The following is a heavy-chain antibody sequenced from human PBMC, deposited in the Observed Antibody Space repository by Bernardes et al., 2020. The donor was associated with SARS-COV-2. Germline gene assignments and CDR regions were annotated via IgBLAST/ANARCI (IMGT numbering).Heavy chain of an antibody. CDR1: GGSFTDYY. D-gene: IGHD3-3*01. CDR2: IDHRGSA. Sequence: SETLSLTCAVYGGSFTDYYWTWIRQPPGKALEWIGDIDHRGSANYNPSLKSRVTISLDKSKSQFSLKLTSVTAADTAVYYCARGVDTIFGVLIMIPARGWLDPWGQGTPVTVSS. V-gene: IGHV4-34*01. J-gene: IGHJ5*02. CDR3: ARGVDTIFGVLIMIPARGWLDP.